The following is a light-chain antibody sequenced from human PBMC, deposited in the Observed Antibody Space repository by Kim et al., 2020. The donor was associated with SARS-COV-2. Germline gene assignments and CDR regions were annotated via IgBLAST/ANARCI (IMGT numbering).Light chain of an antibody. V-gene: IGKV1-9*01. CDR2: AVS. Sequence: ASEGDRVTLTCRASQAISSHLAWYQQKPGKAPKLLIYAVSTLQSGVSPRFTGDRSGQDFTLTINSLQPEDSATYYCLQVYSYPYTFGPGTKLEI. CDR3: LQVYSYPYT. J-gene: IGKJ2*01. CDR1: QAISSH.